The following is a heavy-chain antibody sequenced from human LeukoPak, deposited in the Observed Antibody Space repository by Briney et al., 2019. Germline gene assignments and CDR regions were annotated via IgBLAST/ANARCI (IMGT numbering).Heavy chain of an antibody. CDR3: VKSRGSSWFANFDY. Sequence: GGSLSLSCAASGFTFSSHAMSWVRQAPGKGLEWVSAISGSGGSTYYADSVKGRFTISRDNSKNTLYLQMNSLRAEDTAVYYCVKSRGSSWFANFDYWGQGTLVTVSS. D-gene: IGHD6-13*01. CDR2: ISGSGGST. J-gene: IGHJ4*02. CDR1: GFTFSSHA. V-gene: IGHV3-23*01.